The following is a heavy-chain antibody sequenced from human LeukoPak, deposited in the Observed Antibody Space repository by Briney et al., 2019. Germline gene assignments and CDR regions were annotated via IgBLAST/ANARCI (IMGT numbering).Heavy chain of an antibody. CDR2: IIPIFGTA. CDR1: GGTFSSYA. J-gene: IGHJ4*02. Sequence: VASVKVSCKASGGTFSSYAISWVRQAPGQGLEWMGGIIPIFGTANYAQKFQGRVTITADESTSTAYMELSSLRSEDTAVYYCARVGGYDYVWGSYRYPFDYWGQGTLVTVSS. V-gene: IGHV1-69*13. CDR3: ARVGGYDYVWGSYRYPFDY. D-gene: IGHD3-16*02.